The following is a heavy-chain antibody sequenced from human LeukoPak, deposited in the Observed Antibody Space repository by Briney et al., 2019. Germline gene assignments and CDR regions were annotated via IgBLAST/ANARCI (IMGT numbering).Heavy chain of an antibody. D-gene: IGHD3-22*01. Sequence: ASVKVSCKASGYPFTTYYIHWVRQAPGQGLEWLGIINPSGGSPTYAQKFQGRVTMTRDTSTSTVYMELSSLRSDDTAVYYCARVGSVDTSGYYDYWGQGTLVTVSS. CDR2: INPSGGSP. CDR1: GYPFTTYY. CDR3: ARVGSVDTSGYYDY. V-gene: IGHV1-46*01. J-gene: IGHJ4*02.